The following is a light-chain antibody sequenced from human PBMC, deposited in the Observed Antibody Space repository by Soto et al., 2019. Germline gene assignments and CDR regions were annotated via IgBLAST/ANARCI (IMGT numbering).Light chain of an antibody. CDR2: DAS. J-gene: IGKJ4*01. CDR1: QSVSSY. CDR3: QQRSNWPL. V-gene: IGKV3-11*01. Sequence: ETVLTQSPATLSLSPGERATLSCRASQSVSSYLAWYQHKPGQAPRLLIYDASNRATGIPARFSGSGSGTDFTLTISRLEPEDFAVYYCQQRSNWPLFGGGTKVEIE.